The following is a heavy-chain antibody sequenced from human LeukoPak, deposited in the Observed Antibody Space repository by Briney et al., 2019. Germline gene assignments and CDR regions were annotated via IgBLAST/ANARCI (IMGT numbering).Heavy chain of an antibody. J-gene: IGHJ4*02. CDR2: IYSTGST. CDR3: ARAPRGKRVDYSNYYFDY. D-gene: IGHD4-11*01. CDR1: GGSISTYY. Sequence: SETLSLTCTVSGGSISTYYWSWIRQPAGKGLEWIGRIYSTGSTNYNPSLMSRVTMSVDTSKNQFSLKLSSVTAADTAVYYCARAPRGKRVDYSNYYFDYWGQGTLVTVSS. V-gene: IGHV4-4*07.